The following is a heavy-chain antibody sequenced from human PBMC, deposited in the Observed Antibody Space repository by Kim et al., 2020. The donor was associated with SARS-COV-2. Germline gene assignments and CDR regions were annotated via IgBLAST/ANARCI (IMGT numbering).Heavy chain of an antibody. CDR2: MNPNSGNT. CDR3: ARLGWGYSSSWFGYYYYMDV. CDR1: GYTFTSYD. J-gene: IGHJ6*03. Sequence: ASVKVSCKASGYTFTSYDINWVRQATGQGLEWMGWMNPNSGNTGYAQKFQGRVTMTRNTYISTAYMELSSLRSEDTAVYYCARLGWGYSSSWFGYYYYMDVWGKGPTVTVSS. D-gene: IGHD6-13*01. V-gene: IGHV1-8*01.